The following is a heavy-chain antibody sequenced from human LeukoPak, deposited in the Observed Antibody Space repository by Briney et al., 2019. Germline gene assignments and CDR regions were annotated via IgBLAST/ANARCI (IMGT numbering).Heavy chain of an antibody. J-gene: IGHJ4*02. CDR1: GITFSSYA. Sequence: GGSLRLSCAASGITFSSYAMHWVRQAPGKGLEWVAVISYDGSNKYYADSVKGRFTISRDNAKNSLYLQMNSLRAEDMALYYCAKDTSYYDSSGCFDYWGQGTLVTVSS. CDR2: ISYDGSNK. D-gene: IGHD3-22*01. V-gene: IGHV3-30*04. CDR3: AKDTSYYDSSGCFDY.